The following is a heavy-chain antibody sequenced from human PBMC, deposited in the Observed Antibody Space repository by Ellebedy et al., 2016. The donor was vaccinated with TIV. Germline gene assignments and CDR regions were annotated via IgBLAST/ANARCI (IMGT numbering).Heavy chain of an antibody. D-gene: IGHD6-13*01. CDR1: GFTFSSYA. CDR2: ISVSGGST. J-gene: IGHJ4*02. Sequence: GESLKISCAASGFTFSSYAMSWVRQAPGKGLEWVSLISVSGGSTYYADSVKGRFTISRDNSKNTLYLQMNSLRAEDTAVNYCANRASAGSGGYWGQGTLVTVSS. V-gene: IGHV3-23*01. CDR3: ANRASAGSGGY.